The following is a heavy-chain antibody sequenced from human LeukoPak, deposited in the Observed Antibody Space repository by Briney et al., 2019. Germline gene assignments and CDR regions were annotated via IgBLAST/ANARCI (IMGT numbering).Heavy chain of an antibody. CDR1: GGTFSIYT. D-gene: IGHD6-19*01. J-gene: IGHJ6*03. V-gene: IGHV1-69*02. CDR3: ARAGIAVAHGVFDYYYYMDV. Sequence: SVKVSCKASGGTFSIYTISWVRRAPGQGLEWMGRIIPILGIANYAQKFQGRVTITADKSTSTAYMELSSLRSEDTAVYYCARAGIAVAHGVFDYYYYMDVWGKGTTVTVSS. CDR2: IIPILGIA.